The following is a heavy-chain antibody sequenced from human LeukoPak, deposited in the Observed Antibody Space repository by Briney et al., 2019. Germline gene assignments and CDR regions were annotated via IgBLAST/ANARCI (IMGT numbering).Heavy chain of an antibody. V-gene: IGHV3-7*03. Sequence: GGSLRLSCAASGFTFSTYWMTWVRQAPGKGLEWVANIKQDGSEKNYVDSVKGRFTISKDNAKNSLYLQMNSLRAEDTALYHCARNNGMDVWGQGTTVIVSS. CDR1: GFTFSTYW. CDR2: IKQDGSEK. CDR3: ARNNGMDV. J-gene: IGHJ6*02.